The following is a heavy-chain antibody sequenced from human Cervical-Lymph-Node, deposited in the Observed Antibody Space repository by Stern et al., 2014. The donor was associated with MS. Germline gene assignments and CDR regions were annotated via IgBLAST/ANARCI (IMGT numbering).Heavy chain of an antibody. J-gene: IGHJ4*02. D-gene: IGHD1-1*01. CDR1: GFTFSTYG. Sequence: VQLVESGGGVVQPGRSLRLSCAAPGFTFSTYGMHWVRQAPGKGLEWVAIIWYDGSNKYYADSVKGRFTISRDNSKNTLYLQMNSLRAEDTAVYYCARDPPKLEPGGYFDYWGQGTLVTVSS. CDR2: IWYDGSNK. V-gene: IGHV3-33*01. CDR3: ARDPPKLEPGGYFDY.